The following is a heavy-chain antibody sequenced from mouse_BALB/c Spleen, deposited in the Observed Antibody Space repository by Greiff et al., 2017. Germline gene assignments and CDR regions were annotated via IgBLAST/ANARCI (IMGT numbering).Heavy chain of an antibody. CDR2: IRNKANGYTT. D-gene: IGHD2-14*01. CDR3: AREKEVFAY. V-gene: IGHV7-3*02. J-gene: IGHJ3*01. CDR1: GFTFTDYY. Sequence: EVQLVESGGGLVQPGGSLRLSCATSGFTFTDYYMSWVRQPPGKALEWLGFIRNKANGYTTEYSASVKGRFTISRDNSQSILYLQMNTLRAEDSATYYCAREKEVFAYWGQGTLVTVSA.